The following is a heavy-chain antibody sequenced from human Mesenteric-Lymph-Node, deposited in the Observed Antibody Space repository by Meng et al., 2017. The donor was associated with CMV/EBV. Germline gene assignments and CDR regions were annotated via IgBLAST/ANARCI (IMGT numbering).Heavy chain of an antibody. CDR3: ARLKEDYGMDV. J-gene: IGHJ6*02. CDR1: GGSISSSSYY. Sequence: SETLSLTCTVSGGSISSSSYYWGWIRQPPGKGLEWIGSIYYSGSTYYNPSLKSRVTISVDTSKNQFSLKLSSVTAADTAVYYCARLKEDYGMDVWGQGTTVTVSS. V-gene: IGHV4-39*07. CDR2: IYYSGST.